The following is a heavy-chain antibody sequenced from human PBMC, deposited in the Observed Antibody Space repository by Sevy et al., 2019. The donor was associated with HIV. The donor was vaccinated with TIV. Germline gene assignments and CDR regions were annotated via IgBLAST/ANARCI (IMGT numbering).Heavy chain of an antibody. CDR1: GFTFSSYW. CDR2: INGDGSST. D-gene: IGHD2-21*01. CDR3: AKTSLGLWRGWFDP. V-gene: IGHV3-74*01. J-gene: IGHJ5*02. Sequence: GGSLRLSCAASGFTFSSYWMHWVRQAPGKGLVWVSRINGDGSSTTYADSVKGRFTISRDNAKNTLYLQMNSLRAEDTAVYYCAKTSLGLWRGWFDPWGQGTLLTVSS.